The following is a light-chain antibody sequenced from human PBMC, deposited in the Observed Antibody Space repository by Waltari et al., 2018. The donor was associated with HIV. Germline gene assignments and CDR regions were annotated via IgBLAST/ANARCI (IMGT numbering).Light chain of an antibody. V-gene: IGLV1-51*01. CDR2: DND. CDR3: ATWDDSLTAEV. J-gene: IGLJ3*02. Sequence: HSVLTQPPSVSAPPRQKVTISCSGSSSNIGNNYVSWYQQLPETAPNLLIYDNDRRPSVSPDSFSGSKSGTSATLAITGLQTGDEAAYYCATWDDSLTAEVFGGGTKLTVL. CDR1: SSNIGNNY.